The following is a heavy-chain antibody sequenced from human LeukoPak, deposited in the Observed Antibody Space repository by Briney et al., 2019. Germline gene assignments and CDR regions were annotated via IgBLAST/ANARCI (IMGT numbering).Heavy chain of an antibody. CDR3: ARQSYYYDSSGSYYYMDV. J-gene: IGHJ6*03. D-gene: IGHD3-22*01. CDR1: GGSISSSSYY. CDR2: IYYSGST. Sequence: PSETLFLTCTVSGGSISSSSYYWGWIRQPPGKGLEWIGSIYYSGSTYYNPSLKSRVTISVDTSKNQFSLKLSSVTAADTAVYYCARQSYYYDSSGSYYYMDVWGKGTTVTVSS. V-gene: IGHV4-39*01.